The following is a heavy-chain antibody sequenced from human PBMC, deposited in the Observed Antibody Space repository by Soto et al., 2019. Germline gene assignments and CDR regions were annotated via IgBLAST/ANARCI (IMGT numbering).Heavy chain of an antibody. D-gene: IGHD7-27*01. Sequence: PSETLSLTCTVSGGSVSSESHYWSWIRQTPGKGLEWIGYIYYTGSTNYNPSLKGRVTMSVDTSKNQFSLKLSSVTAADTAVDYCARDKISTGGWFDPWGQGTLVTV. CDR1: GGSVSSESHY. CDR2: IYYTGST. J-gene: IGHJ5*02. CDR3: ARDKISTGGWFDP. V-gene: IGHV4-61*01.